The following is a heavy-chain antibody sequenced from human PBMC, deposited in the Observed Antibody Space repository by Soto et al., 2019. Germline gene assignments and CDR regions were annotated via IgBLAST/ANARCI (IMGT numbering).Heavy chain of an antibody. CDR2: IYYSGTT. V-gene: IGHV4-39*01. D-gene: IGHD3-22*01. J-gene: IGHJ4*02. Sequence: SETLSLTCSVSGGSISSSPYYWGWIRQPPGKGLEWLGTIYYSGTTSYNPSLKSRVIISVDTSNNQLFLKLRSVTAADTAVYYCARHRQYYDASGYQQRYFDYWGQGTQVTVSS. CDR1: GGSISSSPYY. CDR3: ARHRQYYDASGYQQRYFDY.